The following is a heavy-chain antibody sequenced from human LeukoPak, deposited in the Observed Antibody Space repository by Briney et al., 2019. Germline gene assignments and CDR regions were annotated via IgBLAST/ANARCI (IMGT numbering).Heavy chain of an antibody. D-gene: IGHD2-2*01. CDR3: AKEYCSSTSCYNWFAP. CDR1: GFTFSSYG. Sequence: GGSLRLSCAASGFTFSSYGMHWVRRAPGKGLEWVAFILYDGSNKYYADSVKGRFTISRDSSKNTLYLEMNRLRAEDTAVYYCAKEYCSSTSCYNWFAPWGQGTLVTVSS. V-gene: IGHV3-30*02. CDR2: ILYDGSNK. J-gene: IGHJ5*02.